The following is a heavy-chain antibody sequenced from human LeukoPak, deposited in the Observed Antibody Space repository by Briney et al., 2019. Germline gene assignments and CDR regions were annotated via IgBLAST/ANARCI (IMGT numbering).Heavy chain of an antibody. Sequence: SETLSLTCTVSGASFGSSSSYWGWIRQPPGKGLEWIGSLYYSGSIYYNPSLKSRVTISVDTSKNQFSLKLSSVTAADTAVYYCARDSGGGGRIFDYWGQGTLVTVSS. V-gene: IGHV4-39*07. CDR1: GASFGSSSSY. D-gene: IGHD3-16*01. CDR2: LYYSGSI. J-gene: IGHJ4*02. CDR3: ARDSGGGGRIFDY.